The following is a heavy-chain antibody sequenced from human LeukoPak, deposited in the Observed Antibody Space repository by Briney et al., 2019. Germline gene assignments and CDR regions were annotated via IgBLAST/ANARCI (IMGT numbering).Heavy chain of an antibody. CDR3: ATFTGYSSSWHDY. D-gene: IGHD6-13*01. J-gene: IGHJ4*02. V-gene: IGHV3-23*01. CDR2: ISGSGGST. CDR1: GFTFSSHG. Sequence: GGSLRLSCAASGFTFSSHGMNWVRQAPGKGLEWVSAISGSGGSTYYADSVKGRFTISRDNSKNTLYLQMNSLRAEDTAVYYCATFTGYSSSWHDYWGQGTLVTVSS.